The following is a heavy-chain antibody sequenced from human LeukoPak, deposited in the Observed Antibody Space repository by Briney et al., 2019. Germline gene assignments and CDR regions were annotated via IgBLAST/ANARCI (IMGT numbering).Heavy chain of an antibody. D-gene: IGHD4-11*01. CDR2: ISSSGGST. V-gene: IGHV3-23*01. Sequence: GGSLRLSCAASGFTFSSYAMSWVRQAPGKGLEWVSAISSSGGSTYYADSVKGRFTISRDNSKNTLYLQMNSLRAEDTAGYYCAKVYSNRYNYYYYMVVWGKGTTVTVSS. J-gene: IGHJ6*03. CDR3: AKVYSNRYNYYYYMVV. CDR1: GFTFSSYA.